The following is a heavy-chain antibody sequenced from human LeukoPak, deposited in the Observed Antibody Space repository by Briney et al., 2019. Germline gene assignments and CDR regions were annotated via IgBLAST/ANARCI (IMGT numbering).Heavy chain of an antibody. Sequence: GASVKVSCKASGGTFSSYAISWVRQAPGQGLEWMGGIIPIFGTANYAQKFQGRVTITADESTSTAYMELSSPRSEDTAVYYCARARGGSYASHWFDPWGQGTLVTVSS. D-gene: IGHD1-26*01. CDR2: IIPIFGTA. CDR1: GGTFSSYA. CDR3: ARARGGSYASHWFDP. V-gene: IGHV1-69*13. J-gene: IGHJ5*02.